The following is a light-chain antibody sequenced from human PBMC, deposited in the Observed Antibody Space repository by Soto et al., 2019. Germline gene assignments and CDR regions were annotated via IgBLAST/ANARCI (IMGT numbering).Light chain of an antibody. J-gene: IGKJ4*01. CDR3: QQYHTYPRT. V-gene: IGKV1-5*03. Sequence: DIPMTQSPSTLSASVGDRVTVTCRASQSISDYLAWYQQRPGKAPKLLIYKASTLERGVPSKFSGTGSGTEFTLTISSLQPDDFATYYCQQYHTYPRTFGGGTKVEIK. CDR1: QSISDY. CDR2: KAS.